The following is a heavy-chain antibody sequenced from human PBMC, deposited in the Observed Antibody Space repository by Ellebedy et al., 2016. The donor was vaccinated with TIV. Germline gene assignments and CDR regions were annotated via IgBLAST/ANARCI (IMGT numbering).Heavy chain of an antibody. CDR2: INWNGGST. J-gene: IGHJ6*02. D-gene: IGHD6-19*01. CDR3: ARGIHSSGWPYYYYYYGMDV. V-gene: IGHV3-20*04. CDR1: GFTLSHYD. Sequence: PGGSLRLSCVASGFTLSHYDIHWVRQAPGKGLEWVSGINWNGGSTGYADSVKGRFTISRENAKNSLYLQMNSLRAEDTALYYCARGIHSSGWPYYYYYYGMDVWGQGTTVTVSS.